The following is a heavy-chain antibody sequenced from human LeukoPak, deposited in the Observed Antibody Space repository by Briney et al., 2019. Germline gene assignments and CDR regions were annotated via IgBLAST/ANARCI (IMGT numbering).Heavy chain of an antibody. D-gene: IGHD1-26*01. CDR3: VRLVGASGAFDI. V-gene: IGHV4-39*07. CDR1: GDSISSSSYF. J-gene: IGHJ3*02. CDR2: ISYSGST. Sequence: PSETLSLTCTVSGDSISSSSYFCAWIRQPPGKGLEWIASISYSGSTYYNPSLKSRVTISVDTSKNQFSLRLSSVTAADTALYYCVRLVGASGAFDIWGHGPTVTVSS.